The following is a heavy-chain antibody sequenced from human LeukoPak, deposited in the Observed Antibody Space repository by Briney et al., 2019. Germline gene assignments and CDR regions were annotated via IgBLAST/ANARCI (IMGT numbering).Heavy chain of an antibody. V-gene: IGHV3-48*04. Sequence: PGGSLRLSCGASGFXLSSYSMNWVRQAPGKGLEWVSYISTSGSTVYYADSVKGRFTISRDNAKNSLYLQMNSLRAEDTAVYYCARVGYSSSSDWFDPWGQGTLVTVSS. CDR1: GFXLSSYS. CDR3: ARVGYSSSSDWFDP. J-gene: IGHJ5*02. CDR2: ISTSGSTV. D-gene: IGHD6-6*01.